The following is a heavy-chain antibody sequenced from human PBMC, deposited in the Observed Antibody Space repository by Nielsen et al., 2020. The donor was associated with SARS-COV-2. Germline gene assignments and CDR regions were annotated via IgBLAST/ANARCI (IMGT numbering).Heavy chain of an antibody. D-gene: IGHD6-13*01. Sequence: GESLKISCAASGFTFGSSWMHWVRQAPGKGLVWVSRINSDGRTTTYADSVKGRFTISRDNSKNTLYLQMDSLRADDTAVYYCARNEAAPGMETNWYDHWGQGTPVTVSS. CDR3: ARNEAAPGMETNWYDH. CDR2: INSDGRTT. J-gene: IGHJ5*02. CDR1: GFTFGSSW. V-gene: IGHV3-74*01.